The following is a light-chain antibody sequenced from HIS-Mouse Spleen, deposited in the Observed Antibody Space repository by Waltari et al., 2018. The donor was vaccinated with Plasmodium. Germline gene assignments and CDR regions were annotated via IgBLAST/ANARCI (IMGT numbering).Light chain of an antibody. CDR3: GTWDSSLSAGVV. CDR2: DNN. J-gene: IGLJ2*01. CDR1: SSNIGNNY. Sequence: QSVLTQPPSVSAAPGQKVTISCSGSSSNIGNNYVSWYQQLPGTAPKLLIYDNNKRPPGIPDRFSGSTSGTSATLGITGLQTGDEADYYCGTWDSSLSAGVVVGGGTKLTVL. V-gene: IGLV1-51*01.